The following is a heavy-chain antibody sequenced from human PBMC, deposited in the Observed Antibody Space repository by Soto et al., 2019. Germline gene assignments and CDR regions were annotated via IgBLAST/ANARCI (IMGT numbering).Heavy chain of an antibody. V-gene: IGHV3-33*01. CDR3: AREGGSSWYFADYYYGMDV. D-gene: IGHD6-13*01. J-gene: IGHJ6*02. CDR1: GFTFSSYG. Sequence: PGGSLRLSCAASGFTFSSYGMHWVRQAPGKGLEWVAVIWYDGSNKYYADSVKGRFTISRDNSKNTLYLQMNSLRAEDTAVYYCAREGGSSWYFADYYYGMDVWGQGTTVTVSS. CDR2: IWYDGSNK.